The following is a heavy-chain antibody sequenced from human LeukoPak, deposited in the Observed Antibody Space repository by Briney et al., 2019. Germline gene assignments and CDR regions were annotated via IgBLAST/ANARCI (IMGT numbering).Heavy chain of an antibody. J-gene: IGHJ4*02. CDR1: GGSISSSSYY. V-gene: IGHV4-39*01. Sequence: SETLSLTCTVSGGSISSSSYYWGWIRQPPGKGLEWIGSIYYSGSTYYNPSLKSRVTISVDTSKNQFSLKLSSVTAADTAVYYCARALSGYDPFDYWGQGTLVTVSS. CDR3: ARALSGYDPFDY. D-gene: IGHD5-12*01. CDR2: IYYSGST.